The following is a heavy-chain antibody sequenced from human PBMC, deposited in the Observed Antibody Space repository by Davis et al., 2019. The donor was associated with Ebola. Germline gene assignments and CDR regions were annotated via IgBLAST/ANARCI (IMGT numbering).Heavy chain of an antibody. CDR2: IRSKANSYAT. CDR1: GFTFSGSA. D-gene: IGHD5-18*01. CDR3: ARAHVDTAND. Sequence: GESLKISCAASGFTFSGSAMHWVRQASGKGLEWVGRIRSKANSYATAYAASVKGRFTISRDDSKNTAYLQMNSLKTEDTAVYYCARAHVDTANDWGQGTLVTVSS. V-gene: IGHV3-73*01. J-gene: IGHJ4*02.